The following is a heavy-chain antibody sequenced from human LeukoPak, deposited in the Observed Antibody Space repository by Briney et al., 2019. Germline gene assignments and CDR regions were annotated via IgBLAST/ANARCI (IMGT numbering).Heavy chain of an antibody. V-gene: IGHV3-30*04. CDR1: GFSVHNFA. CDR3: ARVVGGQVRLHYFDF. Sequence: GRSLRLSCVASGFSVHNFAMHWVRQAPGKGLEWVAVISYDGSYDKYADSVKGRFTISRDNSESTVYLQMNSLRPEDTASYYCARVVGGQVRLHYFDFWGQGTLVTVSS. D-gene: IGHD6-25*01. CDR2: ISYDGSYD. J-gene: IGHJ4*02.